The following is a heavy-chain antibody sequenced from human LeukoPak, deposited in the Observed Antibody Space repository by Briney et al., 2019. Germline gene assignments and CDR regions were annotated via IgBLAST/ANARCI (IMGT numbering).Heavy chain of an antibody. CDR1: GYTFTGYY. CDR3: ARESYSSSSLFLHN. CDR2: INPNSGGT. J-gene: IGHJ4*02. D-gene: IGHD6-6*01. V-gene: IGHV1-2*02. Sequence: ASVKVSCKASGYTFTGYYMHWVRQAPGQGLEWMGWINPNSGGTNYAQKFQGRVTMTRDTSISTAYMELSRLRSDDTAVYCCARESYSSSSLFLHNWGQGTLVTVSS.